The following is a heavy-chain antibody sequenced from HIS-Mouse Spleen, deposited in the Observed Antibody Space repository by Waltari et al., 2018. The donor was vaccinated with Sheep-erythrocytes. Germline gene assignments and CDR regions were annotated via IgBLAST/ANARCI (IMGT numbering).Heavy chain of an antibody. J-gene: IGHJ4*02. CDR1: GFTFSSDS. Sequence: EVQLVESGGGLVKPGGSLRLSCAASGFTFSSDSLTWVGQAPGKGLEWVSSISSSSSYIYYADSVKGRFTISRDNAKNSLYLQMNSLRAEDTAVYYCARVAAVTTYYFDYWGQGTLVTVSS. V-gene: IGHV3-21*01. CDR2: ISSSSSYI. D-gene: IGHD4-17*01. CDR3: ARVAAVTTYYFDY.